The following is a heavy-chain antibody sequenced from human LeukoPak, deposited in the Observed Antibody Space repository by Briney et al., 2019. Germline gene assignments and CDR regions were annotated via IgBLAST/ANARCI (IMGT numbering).Heavy chain of an antibody. Sequence: GGSLRLSCAAPGFTFSSYSMNWVRQAPGKGLEWVSYISSSSSTIYYADSVKGRFTISRDNAKNSLYLQMNSLRDEDTAVYYCARRVAVATITGSRFGYYYYMDVWGKGTTVTVSS. CDR3: ARRVAVATITGSRFGYYYYMDV. CDR1: GFTFSSYS. J-gene: IGHJ6*03. D-gene: IGHD5-12*01. CDR2: ISSSSSTI. V-gene: IGHV3-48*02.